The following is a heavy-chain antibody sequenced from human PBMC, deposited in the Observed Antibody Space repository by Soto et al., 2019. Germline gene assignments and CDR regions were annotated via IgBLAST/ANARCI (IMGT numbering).Heavy chain of an antibody. D-gene: IGHD3-16*02. Sequence: PGGSLRLSCAASGFTFSSYWMSWVRQAPGKGLEWVANIKQDGSEKYYVDSVKGRFTISRDNAKNSLYLQMNSLRAEDTAVYYCARVFSMITFGGVIVTGDYYYYYYMDVWGKGTTVTVSS. CDR1: GFTFSSYW. CDR3: ARVFSMITFGGVIVTGDYYYYYYMDV. V-gene: IGHV3-7*01. J-gene: IGHJ6*03. CDR2: IKQDGSEK.